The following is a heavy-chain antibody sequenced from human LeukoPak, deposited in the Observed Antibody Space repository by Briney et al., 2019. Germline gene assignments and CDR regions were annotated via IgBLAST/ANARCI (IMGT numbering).Heavy chain of an antibody. CDR2: ISGSGGST. Sequence: GGSLRLSCAAAGFTFSSYAMSWVRQAPGKGLEWVSAISGSGGSTYYADSVKGRFTISRDNSKNTLYLQMNSLRAEDTAVYYCAKGLAAALYYYYGMDVWGQGTTVTVPS. V-gene: IGHV3-23*01. D-gene: IGHD6-13*01. CDR3: AKGLAAALYYYYGMDV. CDR1: GFTFSSYA. J-gene: IGHJ6*02.